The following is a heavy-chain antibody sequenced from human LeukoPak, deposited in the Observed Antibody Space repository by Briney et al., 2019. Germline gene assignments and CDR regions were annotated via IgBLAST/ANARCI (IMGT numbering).Heavy chain of an antibody. J-gene: IGHJ4*02. Sequence: GGSPRLSCAASVFTFSTHSMNWVRQAPGKGLEWVSCISSSSSYMYYADSVKGRLTISRDNAKKSLYLQMNSLSVDDTAVYYCANRPTDCGGGTCSSDYWGQGTLVTVSS. CDR2: ISSSSSYM. V-gene: IGHV3-21*01. D-gene: IGHD2-15*01. CDR1: VFTFSTHS. CDR3: ANRPTDCGGGTCSSDY.